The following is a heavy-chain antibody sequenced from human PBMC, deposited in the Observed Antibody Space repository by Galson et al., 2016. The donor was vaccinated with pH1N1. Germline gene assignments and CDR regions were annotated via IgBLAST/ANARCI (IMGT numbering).Heavy chain of an antibody. Sequence: SVKVSCKASGYTFTGSYLHWVRQAPGQGLEWMGSINPKNGDTSYAEKFQDRVTMTSDTSITTGYMELRRLRSGDTALYYCARQWFGELLYYYKQGMDVWGQGTTVTVSS. CDR2: INPKNGDT. J-gene: IGHJ6*02. V-gene: IGHV1-2*02. D-gene: IGHD3-10*01. CDR3: ARQWFGELLYYYKQGMDV. CDR1: GYTFTGSY.